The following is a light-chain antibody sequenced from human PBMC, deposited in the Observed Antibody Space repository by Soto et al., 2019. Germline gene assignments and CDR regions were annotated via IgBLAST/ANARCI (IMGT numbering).Light chain of an antibody. CDR1: NIGSKS. Sequence: SYELTQPPSVSVAPGKTARITCGGNNIGSKSVHWYQQKPGQAPVLVIYYDSDRPSRIPERFSGSNSGNTATLTISRVEAGDEADYYWPVWDSSSETVVVGGGTK. CDR2: YDS. J-gene: IGLJ2*01. CDR3: PVWDSSSETVV. V-gene: IGLV3-21*04.